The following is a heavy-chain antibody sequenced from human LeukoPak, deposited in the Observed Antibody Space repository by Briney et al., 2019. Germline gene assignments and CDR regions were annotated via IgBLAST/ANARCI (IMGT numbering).Heavy chain of an antibody. CDR2: INANSGGT. J-gene: IGHJ4*02. CDR3: ARVFDY. Sequence: GASVKVSCKASGYTFSGYYMNWVRQAPGQGPEWMGWINANSGGTNYAQKFQGRITMTRDTSISTAYMELSRLRSDGTAVYYCARVFDYWGQGTLVTVSS. V-gene: IGHV1-2*02. CDR1: GYTFSGYY.